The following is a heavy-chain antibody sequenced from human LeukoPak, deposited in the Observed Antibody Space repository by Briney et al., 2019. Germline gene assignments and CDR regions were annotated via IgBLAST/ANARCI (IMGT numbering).Heavy chain of an antibody. J-gene: IGHJ6*03. CDR2: IYYSGST. Sequence: SETLSLTCTVSGGSISSGGYYWSWIRQHPGKGLEWIGYIYYSGSTYYNPSLKSRVTISVDTSKNQFSLKLSSVTAADTAVYYCARDSVRLGINWGSVSYYYYMDVWGKGTTVTVSS. D-gene: IGHD7-27*01. CDR3: ARDSVRLGINWGSVSYYYYMDV. V-gene: IGHV4-31*03. CDR1: GGSISSGGYY.